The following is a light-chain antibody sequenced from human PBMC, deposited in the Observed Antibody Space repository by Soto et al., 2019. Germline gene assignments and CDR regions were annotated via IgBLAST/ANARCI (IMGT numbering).Light chain of an antibody. V-gene: IGLV2-18*02. CDR2: GVT. CDR1: SRDVGSFNR. J-gene: IGLJ1*01. CDR3: SSFTSSNTYV. Sequence: QSVLTQPPSVSGSPGQSVTISCTGTSRDVGSFNRVSWYQQPPGAAPKLLINGVTNRPSGVHDRYSGSKSGNTASLTISRLQAEDEADYYCSSFTSSNTYVFGSGTKVTVL.